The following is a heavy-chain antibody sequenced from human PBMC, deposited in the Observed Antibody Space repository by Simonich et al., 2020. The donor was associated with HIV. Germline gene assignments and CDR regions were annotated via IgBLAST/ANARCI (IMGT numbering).Heavy chain of an antibody. CDR2: IYHSGST. V-gene: IGHV4-38-2*01. Sequence: QVQLQESGPGLVAPSETLSLTCAVSGYSISSGYYWGWIRQPPGKGLEWIGSIYHSGSTYDNPSLKSRVTISVDTSKNQFSLKLSSVTAADTAVYYCARNNFWSGWLFDYWGQGTLVTVSS. J-gene: IGHJ4*02. CDR1: GYSISSGYY. CDR3: ARNNFWSGWLFDY. D-gene: IGHD3-3*01.